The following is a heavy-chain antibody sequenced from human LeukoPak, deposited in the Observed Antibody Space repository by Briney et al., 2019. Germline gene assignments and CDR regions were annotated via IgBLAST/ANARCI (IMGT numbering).Heavy chain of an antibody. J-gene: IGHJ4*02. D-gene: IGHD6-19*01. CDR2: ISGSGGST. Sequence: GGSLRLSCAASGFTFSSYWMSWVRQAPGKGLEWVSAISGSGGSTYYADSVKGRFTISRDNSKNTLYLQMNSLRAEDTAVYYCAKAPANSGWYVLFDYWGQGTLVTVSS. CDR3: AKAPANSGWYVLFDY. CDR1: GFTFSSYW. V-gene: IGHV3-23*01.